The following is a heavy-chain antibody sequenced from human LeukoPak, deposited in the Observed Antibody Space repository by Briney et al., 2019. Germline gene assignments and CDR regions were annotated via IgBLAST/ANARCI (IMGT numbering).Heavy chain of an antibody. Sequence: KPSETLSLTCTVSGGSISSYYWSWIRQPPGKGLEWIGYIYYSGSTNYNPSLKSRVTISVDTSKNQFSLKLSSVTAADTAVYYCARDLWSEWGYYYYMDVWGKGTTVTVSS. V-gene: IGHV4-59*12. CDR3: ARDLWSEWGYYYYMDV. CDR2: IYYSGST. D-gene: IGHD1-26*01. CDR1: GGSISSYY. J-gene: IGHJ6*03.